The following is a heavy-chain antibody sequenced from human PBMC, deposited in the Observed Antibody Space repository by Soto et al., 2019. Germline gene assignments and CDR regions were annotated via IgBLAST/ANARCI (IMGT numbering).Heavy chain of an antibody. CDR3: ARRRASDYGGNHHPYYFDR. V-gene: IGHV4-39*01. CDR1: VASIITNNYF. Sequence: SETLSLTCTVSVASIITNNYFWVWIRHSPRRGLELIGSISYSGRTYDNPSLQSRVTISIDASKNQFSLKLTSVTTADTSIYYCARRRASDYGGNHHPYYFDRWGQGTLVTVSS. CDR2: ISYSGRT. J-gene: IGHJ4*02. D-gene: IGHD4-17*01.